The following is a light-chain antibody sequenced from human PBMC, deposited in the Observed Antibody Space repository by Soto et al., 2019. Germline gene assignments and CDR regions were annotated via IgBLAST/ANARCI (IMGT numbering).Light chain of an antibody. CDR1: QSISSW. J-gene: IGKJ5*01. CDR2: DAS. Sequence: DIQMTQSPATLSASVGDRGTITCLASQSISSWLAWYHQKPGKAPKLLIYDASSLQSGVPSRFSGSESGTDFTLTISSLQPEDSATYYCQQSYIIPITFGQGTRLEIK. V-gene: IGKV1-39*01. CDR3: QQSYIIPIT.